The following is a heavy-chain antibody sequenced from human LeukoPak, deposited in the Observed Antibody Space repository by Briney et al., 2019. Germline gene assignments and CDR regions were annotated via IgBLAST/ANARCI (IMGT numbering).Heavy chain of an antibody. CDR1: GFTFSSYG. V-gene: IGHV3-30*02. Sequence: PGGSLRLSCAASGFTFSSYGMHWVRQTPGKGLECVAFIRYDGGNQYYTDSVKGRFTISRDNSKNTIYLQMNSLRAEDTAVYYCAKTQYSSSWYLSRGAFDIWGQGTMVTVSS. CDR2: IRYDGGNQ. J-gene: IGHJ3*02. CDR3: AKTQYSSSWYLSRGAFDI. D-gene: IGHD6-13*01.